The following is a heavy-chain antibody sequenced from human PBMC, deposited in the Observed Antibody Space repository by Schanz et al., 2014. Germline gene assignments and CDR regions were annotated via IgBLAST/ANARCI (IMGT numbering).Heavy chain of an antibody. V-gene: IGHV3-33*01. CDR3: ARDHTTESYYAAGPPIDY. Sequence: VQLVESGGGVVQPGRSLRLSCAASGFTFSSYGMHWVRQAPGKGLEWVAVIWYDGSNKYYADSVKGRFTISRDNSKNTLFLRKNSLRDEDTAVYYCARDHTTESYYAAGPPIDYGGQGTLLTVSS. J-gene: IGHJ4*02. CDR2: IWYDGSNK. D-gene: IGHD1-26*01. CDR1: GFTFSSYG.